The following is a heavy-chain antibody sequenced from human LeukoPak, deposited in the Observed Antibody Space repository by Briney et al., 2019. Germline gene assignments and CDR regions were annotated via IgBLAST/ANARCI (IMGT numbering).Heavy chain of an antibody. CDR1: DGSLINYY. V-gene: IGHV4-34*01. D-gene: IGHD2-2*01. CDR3: GIFMDVVPGSMS. CDR2: ISHGGIT. J-gene: IGHJ4*02. Sequence: SETLSLTCGVYDGSLINYYCHWIRQAPGKGLEWIGEISHGGITKHNPSLKSRVTMSQDTSKRQFSLKMNSMTAEDTGVYYCGIFMDVVPGSMSWGLGTLVTVSS.